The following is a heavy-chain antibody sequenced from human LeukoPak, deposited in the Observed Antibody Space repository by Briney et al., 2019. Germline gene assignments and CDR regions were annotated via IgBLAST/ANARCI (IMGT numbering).Heavy chain of an antibody. J-gene: IGHJ4*02. CDR3: ARGTPSIAAAIQ. Sequence: PSETLSLTCTASGGSISSSSYYWGGIRQPPGKGLEWIGSIYYSGSTFYHPSLKSRVTISVDTSKQQFSLELSSVTPTDTAVYYCARGTPSIAAAIQWGQGELVTVSS. CDR1: GGSISSSSYY. D-gene: IGHD6-13*01. V-gene: IGHV4-39*01. CDR2: IYYSGST.